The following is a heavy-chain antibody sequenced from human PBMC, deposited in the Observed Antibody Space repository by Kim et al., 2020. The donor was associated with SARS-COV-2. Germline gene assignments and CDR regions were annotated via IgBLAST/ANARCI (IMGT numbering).Heavy chain of an antibody. CDR1: GFTFSDYY. V-gene: IGHV3-11*01. D-gene: IGHD1-26*01. CDR2: ISERGSVT. Sequence: GGSLRLSCVVSGFTFSDYYMSWIRQAPGKGLEWVSHISERGSVTHYVDSVKGRFTISRDNAKNSLYLQINSLRDEDTAVYYCARDEVGVGAVYDYWGQGTLVTVSS. J-gene: IGHJ4*02. CDR3: ARDEVGVGAVYDY.